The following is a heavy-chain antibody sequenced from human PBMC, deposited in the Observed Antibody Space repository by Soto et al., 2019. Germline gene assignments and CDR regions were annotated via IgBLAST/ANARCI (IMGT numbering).Heavy chain of an antibody. Sequence: GGSLRLSCAASGFTFSSYDMHWVRQATGKGLEWVSAIGTAGDTYYPGSVKGRFTISRENAKNSLYLQMNSLRAEDTAVYYCARGTAGLNFDYWGQGTLVTVSS. V-gene: IGHV3-13*01. CDR1: GFTFSSYD. CDR3: ARGTAGLNFDY. J-gene: IGHJ4*02. D-gene: IGHD1-1*01. CDR2: IGTAGDT.